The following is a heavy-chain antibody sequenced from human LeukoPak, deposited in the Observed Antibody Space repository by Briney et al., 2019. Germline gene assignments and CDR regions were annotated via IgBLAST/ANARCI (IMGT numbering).Heavy chain of an antibody. D-gene: IGHD3-16*01. CDR3: ARAGELGYMDV. V-gene: IGHV3-11*04. Sequence: PGGSLRLSCAASGFTFSDYYMSWIRQAPGKGLEWVSTIKGTGLTTYYADSVKGRFTISRDNAKNSLFLQMSSLRADDTAIYYCARAGELGYMDVWGKGTAVTVSS. J-gene: IGHJ6*03. CDR2: IKGTGLTT. CDR1: GFTFSDYY.